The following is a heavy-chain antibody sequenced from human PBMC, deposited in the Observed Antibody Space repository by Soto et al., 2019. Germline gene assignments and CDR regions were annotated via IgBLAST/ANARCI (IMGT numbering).Heavy chain of an antibody. V-gene: IGHV1-18*01. CDR2: INAYNGNT. CDR1: GYTFTSYG. Sequence: ASVKVSCKASGYTFTSYGISWVRQAPGQGLEGMGWINAYNGNTKYAQKLQGRVTMTTDTSTSTAYMELRSLRSEDTAVYYCARDWYSSGWRMVYWGQGTLVTVSS. CDR3: ARDWYSSGWRMVY. J-gene: IGHJ4*02. D-gene: IGHD6-19*01.